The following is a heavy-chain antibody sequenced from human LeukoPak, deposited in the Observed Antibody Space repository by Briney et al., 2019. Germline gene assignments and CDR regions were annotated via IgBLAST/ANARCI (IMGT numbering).Heavy chain of an antibody. J-gene: IGHJ6*03. CDR1: GSGFTFNNYW. CDR3: ARDRGCGYYYMDV. V-gene: IGHV3-20*04. D-gene: IGHD1-26*01. CDR2: INWNGGST. Sequence: GGSLRLSCAASGSGFTFNNYWMHWVRQAPGKGLVWVSGINWNGGSTGYADSVKGRFTISRDNAKNSLYLQMNSLRAEDTALYYCARDRGCGYYYMDVWGKGTTVTVSS.